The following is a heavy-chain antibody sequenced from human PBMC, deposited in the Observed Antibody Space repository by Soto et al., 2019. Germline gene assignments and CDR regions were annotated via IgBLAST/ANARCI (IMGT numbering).Heavy chain of an antibody. J-gene: IGHJ6*02. CDR1: GGSISSGGYY. CDR3: ARETGAPYGSGDGMDV. Sequence: QVQLQESGPGLVKPSQTLSLTCTVSGGSISSGGYYWSWIRQHPGKGLEWIGYIYYSGSTYYNPSLKSRVTISGDTSKNKCTLKLSSVTAADTAVYYCARETGAPYGSGDGMDVWGQGTTVTVSS. CDR2: IYYSGST. D-gene: IGHD3-10*01. V-gene: IGHV4-31*03.